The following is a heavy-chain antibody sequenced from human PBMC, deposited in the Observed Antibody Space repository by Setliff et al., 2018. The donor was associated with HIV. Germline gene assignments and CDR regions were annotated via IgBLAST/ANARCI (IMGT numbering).Heavy chain of an antibody. D-gene: IGHD3-3*01. CDR2: VNYSGIT. J-gene: IGHJ5*01. Sequence: SETLSLTCTVSGGSIIDSRYFWGWIRQPPGKGLEWIGSVNYSGITYYSSSLKSRVTVSVDTSRIQFSLKLTSVTGADTAVYKCVRHVWSDDFLVPGWFDSWSQGTLVTVSS. CDR1: GGSIIDSRYF. CDR3: VRHVWSDDFLVPGWFDS. V-gene: IGHV4-39*01.